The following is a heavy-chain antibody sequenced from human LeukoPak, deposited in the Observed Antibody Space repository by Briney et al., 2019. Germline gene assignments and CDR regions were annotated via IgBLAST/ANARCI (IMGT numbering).Heavy chain of an antibody. D-gene: IGHD3-22*01. J-gene: IGHJ4*02. Sequence: PSETLSLTCTVSGGSIGSYYWSWIRQPPGKGLEWIGYIYYSGSTNYNPSLKSRVTISVYTSKNQFSLKLSSVTAADTAVYYCASFPVSYYYDSSGYHWGQGTLVTVSS. V-gene: IGHV4-59*01. CDR1: GGSIGSYY. CDR3: ASFPVSYYYDSSGYH. CDR2: IYYSGST.